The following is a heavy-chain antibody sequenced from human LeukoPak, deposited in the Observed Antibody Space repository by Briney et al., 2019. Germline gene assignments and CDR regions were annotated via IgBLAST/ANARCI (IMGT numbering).Heavy chain of an antibody. CDR3: ARARLYYGSGSDCFDY. J-gene: IGHJ4*02. Sequence: ASVKVSCKASGYTFTSYGISWVRQAPGQGLEWMGWISAYNGNTNYAQKLQGRVTMTTDTSTSTAYMELRSLRSDDTAVYYCARARLYYGSGSDCFDYWGQGTLVTVSS. D-gene: IGHD3-10*01. CDR1: GYTFTSYG. CDR2: ISAYNGNT. V-gene: IGHV1-18*01.